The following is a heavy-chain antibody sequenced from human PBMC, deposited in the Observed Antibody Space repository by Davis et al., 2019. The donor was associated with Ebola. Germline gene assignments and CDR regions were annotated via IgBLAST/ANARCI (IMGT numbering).Heavy chain of an antibody. J-gene: IGHJ4*02. CDR3: ARVLWGGDSSYYFDY. V-gene: IGHV1-46*01. CDR1: GYTFTSYY. Sequence: AASVKVSCKTSGYTFTSYYMHWVRQAPGQGLEWMGIINPSGGSTSYAQKFQGRVTMTRDTSTRTIYMELNSLRSEDTAVYYCARVLWGGDSSYYFDYWGQGTLVTVSS. CDR2: INPSGGST. D-gene: IGHD2-21*02.